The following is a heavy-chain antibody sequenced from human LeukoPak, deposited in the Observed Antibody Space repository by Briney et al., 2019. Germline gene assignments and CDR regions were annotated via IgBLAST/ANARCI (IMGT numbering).Heavy chain of an antibody. Sequence: NASETLSLTCTVSGYSIGSGHYWGWIRQPPGKGLEWIGSINHSGSAYYNPSLKSRVTISVDTSKKQFSLKLSSVTAADTAVYYCARHVGFITMVRGVINNNWFDPWGQGTLVTVSS. D-gene: IGHD3-10*01. CDR2: INHSGSA. CDR3: ARHVGFITMVRGVINNNWFDP. J-gene: IGHJ5*02. CDR1: GYSIGSGHY. V-gene: IGHV4-38-2*02.